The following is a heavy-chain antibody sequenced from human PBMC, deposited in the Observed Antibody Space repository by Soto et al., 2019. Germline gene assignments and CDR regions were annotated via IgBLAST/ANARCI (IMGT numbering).Heavy chain of an antibody. D-gene: IGHD6-13*01. V-gene: IGHV3-23*01. CDR1: GFIFSSHV. J-gene: IGHJ3*02. Sequence: EVQLLESGGGLVQPGGSLRLSCAATGFIFSSHVMSWVRQAPGKGLEWVSAISGSGGNTYYADYVKGRFTISKDNSKVTLYLQMNSLRAEDTAVYYCATKTGYSSTLDAFDIWAQGAMVTVSS. CDR2: ISGSGGNT. CDR3: ATKTGYSSTLDAFDI.